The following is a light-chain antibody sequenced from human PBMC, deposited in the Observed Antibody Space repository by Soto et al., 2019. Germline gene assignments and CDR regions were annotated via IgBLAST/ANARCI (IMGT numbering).Light chain of an antibody. CDR1: QSVSSSY. CDR3: QQYYNWPIT. V-gene: IGKV3-20*01. J-gene: IGKJ5*01. Sequence: EIVLTQSPGTLSLSPGERATLSCRASQSVSSSYLAWYQQKPGQAPRLLIYGASSRVTGIPGRFSGSGSESDFTLTISRLEPEDFAVYFCQQYYNWPITFGQGTRLEIK. CDR2: GAS.